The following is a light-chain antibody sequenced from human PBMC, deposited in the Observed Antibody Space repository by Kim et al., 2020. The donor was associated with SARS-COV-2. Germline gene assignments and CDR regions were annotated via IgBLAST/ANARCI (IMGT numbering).Light chain of an antibody. CDR2: AAS. V-gene: IGKV3-15*01. J-gene: IGKJ1*01. CDR1: ESVTTE. Sequence: VSPGERAPRPCRASESVTTEMAWYQQKPGQAPRLLIYAASTRATGIPARFSGSGSGTHFTLTISNLQSEDFATYYCHQYNDWLWTFGRGTKVDIK. CDR3: HQYNDWLWT.